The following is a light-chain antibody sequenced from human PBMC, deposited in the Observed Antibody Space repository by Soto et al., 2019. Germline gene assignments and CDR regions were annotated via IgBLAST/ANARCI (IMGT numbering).Light chain of an antibody. CDR2: GAS. J-gene: IGKJ2*01. CDR3: QQYNNWPPYT. Sequence: EIVMTQSPATLSVSPGEGATLSCRASQSISSNLAWYQQKPGRAPRLLIYGASSRATGIPARFSGSGSGTEFTLTISSLQSEDFAVYYCQQYNNWPPYTFGQGTKLEIK. CDR1: QSISSN. V-gene: IGKV3-15*01.